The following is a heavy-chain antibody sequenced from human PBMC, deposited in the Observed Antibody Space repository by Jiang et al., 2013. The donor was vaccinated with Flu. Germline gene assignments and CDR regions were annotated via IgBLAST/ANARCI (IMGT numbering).Heavy chain of an antibody. CDR1: GGSISTGGYF. CDR3: ARVGYSGACDV. V-gene: IGHV4-31*01. J-gene: IGHJ3*01. Sequence: GSGLVKPSQTLSLTCTVSGGSISTGGYFWSWIRQLPGKGLEWIGYIYPGESSHYNPSLKSLITISADTSTNQISLEMSSVAAADTAVYYCARVGYSGACDVWGQGKMVTVSS. D-gene: IGHD2-2*03. CDR2: IYPGESS.